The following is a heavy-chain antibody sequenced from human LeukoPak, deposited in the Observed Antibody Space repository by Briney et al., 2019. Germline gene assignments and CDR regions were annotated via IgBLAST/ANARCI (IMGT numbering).Heavy chain of an antibody. CDR3: ARQYYDILTDPNYFDS. V-gene: IGHV5-51*01. CDR1: GYSFSNYW. CDR2: ILPGNSDT. J-gene: IGHJ4*02. Sequence: GESLEISCKGSGYSFSNYWIGRVRQMPGKGLEWVGIILPGNSDTRYSPSFQGQVTMSADKSISTAYLQWSSLKAADTAMYYCARQYYDILTDPNYFDSWGQGTLVTVSP. D-gene: IGHD3-9*01.